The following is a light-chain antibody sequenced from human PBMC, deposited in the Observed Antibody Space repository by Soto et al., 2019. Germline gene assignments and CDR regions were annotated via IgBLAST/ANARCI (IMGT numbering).Light chain of an antibody. V-gene: IGKV3-15*01. CDR2: GAS. CDR3: QQYDNWPWT. Sequence: EILLTKPAVTLAFSPGERATLSCRASQSVSSSYLAWYQQKPGQAPRLLIHGASTRAPGFPARFSGSGSGTDFPPTISSLQSEDFAVYYCQQYDNWPWTFGQGTKVDI. CDR1: QSVSSSY. J-gene: IGKJ1*01.